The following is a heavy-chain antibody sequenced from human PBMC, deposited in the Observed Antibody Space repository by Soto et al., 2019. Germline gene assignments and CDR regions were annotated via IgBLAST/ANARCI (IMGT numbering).Heavy chain of an antibody. CDR2: IYYNGGT. J-gene: IGHJ4*02. CDR1: GGSISSTSYY. Sequence: QLQLQESGPGLVKPSETLSLTCTVSGGSISSTSYYWGWIRQPPGKGLEWIGTIYYNGGTYYNPSLKSRVPISVDTSKTQFFLKRSSVTAADTAVYYCARHYDIVTGYYTPLEYWGQGTLVTVSS. CDR3: ARHYDIVTGYYTPLEY. D-gene: IGHD3-9*01. V-gene: IGHV4-39*01.